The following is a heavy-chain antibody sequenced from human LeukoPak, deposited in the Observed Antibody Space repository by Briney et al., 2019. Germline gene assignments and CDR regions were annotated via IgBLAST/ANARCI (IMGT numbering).Heavy chain of an antibody. CDR2: INHSGST. CDR1: GGSFSGYY. D-gene: IGHD3-22*01. CDR3: ARVGSYYYDSSGYYYYYYYYMDV. V-gene: IGHV4-34*01. J-gene: IGHJ6*03. Sequence: SETLSLTCAVYGGSFSGYYWSWIRQPPGKGLEWIGEINHSGSTNYNPSLKSRVTISVDTSKNQFSLKLSSVTAADTAVYHCARVGSYYYDSSGYYYYYYYYMDVWGKGTTVTVSS.